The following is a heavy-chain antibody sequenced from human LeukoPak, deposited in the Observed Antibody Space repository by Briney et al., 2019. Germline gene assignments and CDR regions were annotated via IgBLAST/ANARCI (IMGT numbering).Heavy chain of an antibody. Sequence: GGSLRLSCAASGFTFSRYSMNWVRQAPGKGLEWVSSISISSNYIYYPDSLKGRFTISRDNSKNTLYLQMNSLRAEDTAVYYCAKVRTEMATIDYFDYWGQGTLVTVSS. J-gene: IGHJ4*02. CDR3: AKVRTEMATIDYFDY. V-gene: IGHV3-21*01. D-gene: IGHD5-24*01. CDR1: GFTFSRYS. CDR2: ISISSNYI.